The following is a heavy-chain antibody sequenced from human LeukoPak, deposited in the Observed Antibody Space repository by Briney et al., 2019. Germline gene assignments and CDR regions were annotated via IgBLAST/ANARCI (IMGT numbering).Heavy chain of an antibody. CDR2: ISYDGSNK. CDR3: AKDGSITAAGGFDP. J-gene: IGHJ5*02. D-gene: IGHD6-13*01. V-gene: IGHV3-30*18. Sequence: GGSLRLSCAASGFNFSSSGMHWVRQAPGKGLEWVAVISYDGSNKYYADSVKGRFTISRDKSENTLDLQMNSLRAEDTAVYYCAKDGSITAAGGFDPWGQGTLVTVSS. CDR1: GFNFSSSG.